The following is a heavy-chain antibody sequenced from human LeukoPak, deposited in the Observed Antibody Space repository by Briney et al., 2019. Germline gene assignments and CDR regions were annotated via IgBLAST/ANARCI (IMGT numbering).Heavy chain of an antibody. CDR3: AKDTSRARAQTAYYMDV. J-gene: IGHJ6*03. Sequence: PGGSLRLSCAASGFTFSSYGMHWVRQAPGKGLEWVAVILYDGSNKYYADSVKGRFTISRDNSKNTLYLQMNSLRAEDTAVYYCAKDTSRARAQTAYYMDVWGKGTTVTVSS. V-gene: IGHV3-30*18. D-gene: IGHD1-1*01. CDR2: ILYDGSNK. CDR1: GFTFSSYG.